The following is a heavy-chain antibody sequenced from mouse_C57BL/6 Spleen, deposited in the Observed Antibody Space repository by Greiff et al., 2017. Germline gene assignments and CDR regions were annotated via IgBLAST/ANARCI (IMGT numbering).Heavy chain of an antibody. CDR3: ALDSSGLFAY. CDR1: GFSLTSYG. V-gene: IGHV2-2*01. J-gene: IGHJ3*01. CDR2: IWSGGST. Sequence: QVQLKESGPGLVQPSQSLSITCTVSGFSLTSYGVHWVRQSPGKGLEWLGVIWSGGSTDYNAAFISRLSISKDNSKSQVFFKMNSLQADDTAIYYCALDSSGLFAYWGQGTLVTVSA. D-gene: IGHD3-2*02.